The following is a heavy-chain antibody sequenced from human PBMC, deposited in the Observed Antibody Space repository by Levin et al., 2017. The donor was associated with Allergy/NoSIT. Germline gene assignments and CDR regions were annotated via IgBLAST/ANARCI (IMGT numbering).Heavy chain of an antibody. CDR2: IIPSGGST. CDR3: ARGFRVPTTVTAGVDY. D-gene: IGHD4-17*01. J-gene: IGHJ4*02. Sequence: ASVKVSCKASGYTFTNYYMHWVRQAPGQGLEWMGMIIPSGGSTSYAQKFQGRVTMTRDTSASTVYMELSSLRSEDTAVYYCARGFRVPTTVTAGVDYWGQGTLVTVSS. V-gene: IGHV1-46*01. CDR1: GYTFTNYY.